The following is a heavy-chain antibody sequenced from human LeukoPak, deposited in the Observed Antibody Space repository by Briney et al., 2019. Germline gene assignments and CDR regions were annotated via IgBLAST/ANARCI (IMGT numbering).Heavy chain of an antibody. CDR1: GFTVRSIY. CDR3: ARDRGYGYGFFDY. CDR2: CYSGGSS. V-gene: IGHV3-53*01. Sequence: GGSLRLSCAASGFTVRSIYMTWVRQAPGKGLEGVSSCYSGGSSYYADSVKGRFIISRDSSTDTLYLQMNSLRVEDTAVYFCARDRGYGYGFFDYWGQGTLVTVSS. D-gene: IGHD5-18*01. J-gene: IGHJ4*02.